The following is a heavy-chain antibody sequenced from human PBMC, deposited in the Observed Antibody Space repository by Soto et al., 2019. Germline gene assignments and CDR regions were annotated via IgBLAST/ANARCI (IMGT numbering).Heavy chain of an antibody. CDR3: AKGGYVVVTAMNY. V-gene: IGHV3-33*06. Sequence: GGSLRLSCAASGFTFSSYAMSWVRQAPGKGLEWVAVISYDGGNKYYADSVKGRFTISRDNSKNTLYLQMNSLRAEDTAVYYCAKGGYVVVTAMNYWGQGTLVTVSS. J-gene: IGHJ4*02. CDR1: GFTFSSYA. D-gene: IGHD2-21*02. CDR2: ISYDGGNK.